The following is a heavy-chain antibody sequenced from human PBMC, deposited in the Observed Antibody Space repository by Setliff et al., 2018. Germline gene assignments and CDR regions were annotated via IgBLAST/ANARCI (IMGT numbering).Heavy chain of an antibody. CDR2: IIPIFGTA. Sequence: SVKVSCKASGGTFSGYAISWVRQAPGQGLEWMGGIIPIFGTANYAQKFQGRVTITADESTSTAYMELSSLRSEDTAVYYCARDGDNYYDSSGYYLNHAFDIWGQGTMVTVS. CDR1: GGTFSGYA. CDR3: ARDGDNYYDSSGYYLNHAFDI. D-gene: IGHD3-22*01. V-gene: IGHV1-69*13. J-gene: IGHJ3*02.